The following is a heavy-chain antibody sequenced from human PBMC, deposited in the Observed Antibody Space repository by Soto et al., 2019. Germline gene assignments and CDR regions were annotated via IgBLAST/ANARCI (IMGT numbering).Heavy chain of an antibody. CDR2: ISSSSDTI. V-gene: IGHV3-48*02. D-gene: IGHD3-3*01. CDR3: ARNLLRFLEWSLDY. CDR1: GFTFSSYS. Sequence: EVQLVESGGGLVQPGGSLRLSCAASGFTFSSYSMNWVRQAPGKGLEWVSYISSSSDTIYYADSVRGRFTISRDNAKNSLYLQMNSLRDEDTAVYYCARNLLRFLEWSLDYWGQGTLVTVSS. J-gene: IGHJ4*02.